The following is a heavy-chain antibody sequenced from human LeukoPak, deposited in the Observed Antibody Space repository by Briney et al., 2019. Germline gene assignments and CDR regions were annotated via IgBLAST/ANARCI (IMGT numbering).Heavy chain of an antibody. J-gene: IGHJ4*02. CDR2: ISGSGGST. CDR1: GFTLSSYA. V-gene: IGHV3-23*01. D-gene: IGHD2-8*01. Sequence: PTGGSLRLSCAASGFTLSSYAMSWVRQAPGKGLEWVSAISGSGGSTYYADSVKGRFTISRDNSKNTLYLQMNSLRAEDTAVYYCAKDTPEMVYAYFDYWGQGTLVTVSS. CDR3: AKDTPEMVYAYFDY.